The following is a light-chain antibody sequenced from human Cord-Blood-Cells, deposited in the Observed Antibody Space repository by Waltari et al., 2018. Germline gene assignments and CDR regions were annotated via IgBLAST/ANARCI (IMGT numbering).Light chain of an antibody. CDR3: CAYAGSYTLV. CDR1: SSDVGGYNY. Sequence: QSALTQPRSVSGSPGQSVTISCTGTSSDVGGYNYVSWYQQHPGKAPKLMIYDVCKRPSGVPDRFSGSKSGNTASLTISGLQAEDEADYYGCAYAGSYTLVFGTGTKVTVL. CDR2: DVC. V-gene: IGLV2-11*01. J-gene: IGLJ1*01.